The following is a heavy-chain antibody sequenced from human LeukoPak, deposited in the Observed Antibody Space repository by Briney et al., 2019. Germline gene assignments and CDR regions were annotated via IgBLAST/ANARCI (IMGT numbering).Heavy chain of an antibody. J-gene: IGHJ2*01. CDR3: ARGHYSASRKYFDL. V-gene: IGHV4-39*07. CDR1: GASISSSSYY. Sequence: SETLSLTCTVSGASISSSSYYWGWIRQPPGKGLEWIGNIYYSGSTYYNPSLKSRVTISVDTSKNQFSLKLSSVTAADTAVYYCARGHYSASRKYFDLWGSGTLVAVSS. CDR2: IYYSGST. D-gene: IGHD2-2*01.